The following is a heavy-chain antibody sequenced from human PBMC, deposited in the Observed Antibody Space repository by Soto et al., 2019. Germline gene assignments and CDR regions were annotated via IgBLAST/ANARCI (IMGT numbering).Heavy chain of an antibody. V-gene: IGHV1-18*01. CDR3: ARIYSGYGDGGFDI. CDR1: GYSFTSYG. D-gene: IGHD5-12*01. CDR2: ISAYNGNT. J-gene: IGHJ3*02. Sequence: ASVKVSCKASGYSFTSYGISWVRQAPGQGLEWMGWISAYNGNTNYAQKFQGRVTMTRDTSTSTAYMELRSLRSDDTAVYYCARIYSGYGDGGFDIWGQGTMVTVSS.